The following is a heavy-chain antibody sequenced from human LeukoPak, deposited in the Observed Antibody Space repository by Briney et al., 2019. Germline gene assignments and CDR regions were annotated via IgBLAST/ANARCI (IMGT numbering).Heavy chain of an antibody. CDR3: AREKKGSSWSHDAFDI. D-gene: IGHD6-13*01. CDR2: ISSSSSYI. Sequence: GRSLRLSCAASGFTFSSYSMNWVRQAPGKGLEWVSSISSSSSYIYYADSVKGRFTISRDNAKNSLYLQMNSLRAEDTAVYYCAREKKGSSWSHDAFDIWGQGTMVTVSS. V-gene: IGHV3-21*01. J-gene: IGHJ3*02. CDR1: GFTFSSYS.